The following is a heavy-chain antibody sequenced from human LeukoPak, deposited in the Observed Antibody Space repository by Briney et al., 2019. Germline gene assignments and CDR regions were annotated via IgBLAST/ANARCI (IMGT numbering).Heavy chain of an antibody. D-gene: IGHD6-13*01. CDR3: VRGRTSGSSWPFDY. CDR2: ISGSASST. V-gene: IGHV3-23*01. J-gene: IGHJ4*02. CDR1: GFTFNNYA. Sequence: PGGSLRLSCAASGFTFNNYAMSWVRQTPGKGPEWVSGISGSASSTYYTDSVKGRFTISRDNSKNTLYLQMNSLRAEDTAVYYCVRGRTSGSSWPFDYWGQGTLVTVSS.